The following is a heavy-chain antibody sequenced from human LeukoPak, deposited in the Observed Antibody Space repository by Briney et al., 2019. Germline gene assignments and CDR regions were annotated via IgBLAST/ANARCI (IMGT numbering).Heavy chain of an antibody. CDR1: GYTLTSYY. V-gene: IGHV1-46*01. J-gene: IGHJ3*02. D-gene: IGHD4-23*01. CDR3: AREPGDYGGNGAFDI. CDR2: INPSGGST. Sequence: ASVKASGKASGYTLTSYYMPWVRRAPGQGLEWMEIINPSGGSTSYAQKFQGRVTMTRDTSTSTVYMELSSLRSEDTAVYYCAREPGDYGGNGAFDIWGQGTMVTVSS.